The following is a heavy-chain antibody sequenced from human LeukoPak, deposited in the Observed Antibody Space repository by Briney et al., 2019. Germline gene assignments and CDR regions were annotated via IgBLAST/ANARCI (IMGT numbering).Heavy chain of an antibody. CDR1: GYTFTGYY. J-gene: IGHJ5*02. CDR2: INPNSGGT. D-gene: IGHD5-12*01. V-gene: IGHV1-2*02. CDR3: ARDPGPNSGSGFDP. Sequence: ASVKVSCKASGYTFTGYYMHWVRQAPGQGLEWMGWINPNSGGTNYAQKFQGRVTMTRDTSISTAYMELSRLRSDDTAVYYCARDPGPNSGSGFDPWGQGTLVTVSS.